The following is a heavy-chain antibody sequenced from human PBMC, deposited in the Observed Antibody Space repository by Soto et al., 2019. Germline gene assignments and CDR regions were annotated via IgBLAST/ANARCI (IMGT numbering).Heavy chain of an antibody. CDR3: ARGSSSSWYFEGSDY. V-gene: IGHV3-33*08. CDR2: IWYDGSNK. Sequence: VKLLESGGGLVQPGGSLRLSCAASGFTFSSYAMSWVRQAPGKGLEWVAVIWYDGSNKYYADSVKGRFTISRDNSKNTLYLQMNSLRAEDTAVYYCARGSSSSWYFEGSDYWGQGTLVTVSS. J-gene: IGHJ4*02. CDR1: GFTFSSYA. D-gene: IGHD6-13*01.